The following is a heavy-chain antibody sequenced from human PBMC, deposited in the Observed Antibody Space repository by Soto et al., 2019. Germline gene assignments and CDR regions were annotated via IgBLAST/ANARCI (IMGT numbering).Heavy chain of an antibody. CDR3: ARKILGGTTAY. Sequence: GASVKVSCKASGYSFTNHAIHWVRQAPGQGLEWMGWINAGKGDTKYPQKFQGRVTITRDTSASTAYMELSSLRSEDTAVYYCARKILGGTTAYWGQGTLVTVSS. CDR2: INAGKGDT. J-gene: IGHJ4*02. CDR1: GYSFTNHA. V-gene: IGHV1-3*01. D-gene: IGHD1-26*01.